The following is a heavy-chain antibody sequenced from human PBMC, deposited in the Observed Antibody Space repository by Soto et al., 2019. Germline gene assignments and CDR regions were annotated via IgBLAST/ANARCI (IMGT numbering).Heavy chain of an antibody. J-gene: IGHJ6*02. CDR1: GYTFTSYY. V-gene: IGHV1-46*01. Sequence: ASVKVSCKASGYTFTSYYMHWVRQAPGQGLEWMGIINPSGGSTSYAQKFQGRVTMTRDTSTSTVYMELSSLRFEDTAVYYCARDLKNIVATTDYYYGMDVWGQGTTVTVSS. CDR3: ARDLKNIVATTDYYYGMDV. CDR2: INPSGGST. D-gene: IGHD5-12*01.